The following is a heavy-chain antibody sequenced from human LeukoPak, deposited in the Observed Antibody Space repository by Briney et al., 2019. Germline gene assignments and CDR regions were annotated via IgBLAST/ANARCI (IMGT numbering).Heavy chain of an antibody. V-gene: IGHV4-4*07. CDR3: ARANPYYYYDSSGYYYRGDAFDI. CDR1: GGSISSYY. J-gene: IGHJ3*02. CDR2: MYTSGNT. D-gene: IGHD3-22*01. Sequence: SETLSLTCTVSGGSISSYYWSWIRQPAGKGLEWIGRMYTSGNTNYNPSLKSRVTMSVDTSKNQFSLKLSSVTAADTAVYYCARANPYYYYDSSGYYYRGDAFDIWGQGTMVTVSS.